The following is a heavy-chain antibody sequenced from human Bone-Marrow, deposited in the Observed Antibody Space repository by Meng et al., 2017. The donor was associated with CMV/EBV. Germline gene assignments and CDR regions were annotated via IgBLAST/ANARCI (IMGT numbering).Heavy chain of an antibody. Sequence: GESLKISCAAPGFTFSNYAMSWVRQAPVKGLEWVSRITSDGSSTTYADSVKGRFTISRDNAKNTLYLQMNSLGAEDTAVYYCAREYRLKYDSSGFDFWGQGTLVTVSS. CDR3: AREYRLKYDSSGFDF. CDR2: ITSDGSST. J-gene: IGHJ4*02. D-gene: IGHD3-22*01. CDR1: GFTFSNYA. V-gene: IGHV3-74*01.